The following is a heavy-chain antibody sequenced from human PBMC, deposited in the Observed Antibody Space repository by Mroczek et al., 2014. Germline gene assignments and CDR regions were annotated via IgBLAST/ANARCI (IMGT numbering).Heavy chain of an antibody. J-gene: IGHJ6*03. CDR1: GFTFSSYS. Sequence: VQLQESGGGLVKPGGSLRLSCAASGFTFSSYSMNWVRQAPGKGLEWVSSISSSSSYIYYADSVKGRFTISRDNAKNSLYLQMNSLRAEDTAVYYCARDGRATSHPIHYYYYYMDVWGKGTTVTVSS. CDR2: ISSSSSYI. D-gene: IGHD1-26*01. CDR3: ARDGRATSHPIHYYYYYMDV. V-gene: IGHV3-21*01.